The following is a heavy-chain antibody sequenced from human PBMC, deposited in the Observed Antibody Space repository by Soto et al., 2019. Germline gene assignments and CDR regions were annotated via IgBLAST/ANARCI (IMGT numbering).Heavy chain of an antibody. J-gene: IGHJ5*02. Sequence: QVQLVQSGAEVKKPGASVKVSCKASGYTFTSYGISWVRQAPGQGLEWMGWISAYAGNTNYAQKLQGRVTMTTDTXAXTXXMELRSLRSDDTAVYYCARDPESGYYYGSGSRFDPWGQGTLVTVSS. CDR2: ISAYAGNT. D-gene: IGHD3-10*01. CDR3: ARDPESGYYYGSGSRFDP. V-gene: IGHV1-18*01. CDR1: GYTFTSYG.